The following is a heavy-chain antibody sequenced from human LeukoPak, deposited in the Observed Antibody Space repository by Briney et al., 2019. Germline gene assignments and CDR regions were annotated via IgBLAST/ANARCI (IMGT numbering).Heavy chain of an antibody. CDR2: SSTNGGST. D-gene: IGHD2-2*01. CDR1: GVXPSSYA. CDR3: VNSYCSSTSCYPFDY. Sequence: GGALRLSSSASGVXPSSYAIRSVCHAPGEGLGYVSRSSTNGGSTYYADSVKGRFTISRDISKNTLYIQMSSLRAEDTAVYYCVNSYCSSTSCYPFDYWGQGTLVTVSS. V-gene: IGHV3-64D*06. J-gene: IGHJ4*02.